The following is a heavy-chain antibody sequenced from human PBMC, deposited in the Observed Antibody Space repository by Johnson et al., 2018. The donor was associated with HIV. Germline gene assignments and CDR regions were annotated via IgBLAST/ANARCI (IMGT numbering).Heavy chain of an antibody. J-gene: IGHJ3*02. CDR2: IKQDGSEK. CDR3: AREVAAVGDAFDI. Sequence: VQLVESGGGLVQPGGSLRLSCAASGVTFNNAWMSWVRQAPGKGLEWVANIKQDGSEKYYVDSVKGRFTISRDNAKNSLYLQMNSLRAEDTAVYYCAREVAAVGDAFDIWGQGTMVTVSS. V-gene: IGHV3-7*01. CDR1: GVTFNNAW. D-gene: IGHD6-13*01.